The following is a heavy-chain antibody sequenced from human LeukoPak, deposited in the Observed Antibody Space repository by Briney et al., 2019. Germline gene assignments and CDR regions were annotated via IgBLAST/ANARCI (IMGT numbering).Heavy chain of an antibody. CDR2: ISYDGSNE. J-gene: IGHJ6*03. CDR1: GFTFSSYV. CDR3: AKEGPITMRYYYYYMDV. V-gene: IGHV3-30*04. Sequence: PGGSLRLSCAASGFTFSSYVMHWVRQAPGKGLEWVAIISYDGSNEYYADSVKGRFTISRDNSKNTLYLQMNSLRAEDTAVYYCAKEGPITMRYYYYYMDVWGKGTTVTISS. D-gene: IGHD3-22*01.